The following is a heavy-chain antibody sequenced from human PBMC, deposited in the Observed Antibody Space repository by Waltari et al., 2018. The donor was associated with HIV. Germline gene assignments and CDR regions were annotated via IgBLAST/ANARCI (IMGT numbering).Heavy chain of an antibody. D-gene: IGHD6-6*01. Sequence: VQLAETGGGLLLPGGSLRLSCAAAGFSDSIKFIFWVRQAPGKGLEWVSVIYSGGSTFYADYVRGRFTMSMDTSKNMVYLQMNSLRAEDTAVYYCAREGYTRSSGRGNWFDSWGQGTLVTVSS. J-gene: IGHJ5*01. CDR3: AREGYTRSSGRGNWFDS. V-gene: IGHV3-53*02. CDR2: IYSGGST. CDR1: GFSDSIKF.